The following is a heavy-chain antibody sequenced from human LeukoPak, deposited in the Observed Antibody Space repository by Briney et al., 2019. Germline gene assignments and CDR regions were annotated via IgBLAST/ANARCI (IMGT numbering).Heavy chain of an antibody. D-gene: IGHD6-6*01. CDR1: GFTFSSYG. CDR3: ARAPVEQLMETLLDY. J-gene: IGHJ4*02. Sequence: PGRSLRLSCAASGFTFSSYGMHRVRQAPGKGLEWVAVIWYDGSNKYYADSVKGRFTISRDNSKNTLYLQMNSLRAEDTAVYYCARAPVEQLMETLLDYWGQGTLVTVSS. V-gene: IGHV3-33*01. CDR2: IWYDGSNK.